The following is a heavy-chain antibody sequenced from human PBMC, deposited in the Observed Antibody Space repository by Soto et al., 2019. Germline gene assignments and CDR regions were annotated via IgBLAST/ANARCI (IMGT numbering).Heavy chain of an antibody. CDR3: ARGNPFNYSGFDV. Sequence: QAHLEQSGAEVKRPGASVKVSCKASGYTFSDFDINWRRQASGQGPEWMGWMNAKSGDTFFAQRFQDKFNMTWDTSLSTAYMEVGSLTSDDTAMYYCARGNPFNYSGFDVWGQGTTVAVSS. J-gene: IGHJ6*02. CDR2: MNAKSGDT. CDR1: GYTFSDFD. V-gene: IGHV1-8*01. D-gene: IGHD2-15*01.